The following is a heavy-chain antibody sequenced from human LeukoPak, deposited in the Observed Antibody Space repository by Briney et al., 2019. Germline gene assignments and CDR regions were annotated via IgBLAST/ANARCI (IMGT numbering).Heavy chain of an antibody. CDR1: GGTFSSYA. V-gene: IGHV1-69*04. CDR3: ARDPSYCSGGSCYRTNWFDP. CDR2: IIPILGIA. J-gene: IGHJ5*02. Sequence: GASVKVSCKASGGTFSSYAISWVRQAPGQGLEWMGRIIPILGIANYAQKFQGRVTITADKSTSTAYMELSSLRSEDTAVYYCARDPSYCSGGSCYRTNWFDPWGQGTLVTVSS. D-gene: IGHD2-15*01.